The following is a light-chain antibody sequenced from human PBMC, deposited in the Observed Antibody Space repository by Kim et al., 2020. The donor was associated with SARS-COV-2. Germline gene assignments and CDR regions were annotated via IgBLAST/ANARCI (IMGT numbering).Light chain of an antibody. CDR1: NIGSKS. CDR3: QVWDSSSDHRV. Sequence: APGKPAVITCGGNNIGSKSVHWYQQKPGQAPVLVIYYDSDRPSGIPERFSGSNSGNTATLTISRVEAGDEADYYCQVWDSSSDHRVFGGGTQLTVL. J-gene: IGLJ3*02. V-gene: IGLV3-21*04. CDR2: YDS.